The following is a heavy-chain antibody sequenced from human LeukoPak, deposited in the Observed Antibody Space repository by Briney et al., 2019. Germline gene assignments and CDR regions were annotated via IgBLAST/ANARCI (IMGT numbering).Heavy chain of an antibody. D-gene: IGHD6-13*01. CDR1: GYTFTTYW. Sequence: GESLKISCKGSGYTFTTYWIGWVRQMPGKGLEWMGIIYPGDSGTRYSPSFQDQVTISADKSISTAYLQWSSLKASDTAMYYCARRGHRQAADNAFDIWGQGTMVTVSS. V-gene: IGHV5-51*01. CDR2: IYPGDSGT. J-gene: IGHJ3*02. CDR3: ARRGHRQAADNAFDI.